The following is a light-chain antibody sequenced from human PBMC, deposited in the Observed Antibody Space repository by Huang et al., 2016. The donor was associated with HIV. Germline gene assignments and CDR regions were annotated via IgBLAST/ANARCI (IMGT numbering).Light chain of an antibody. CDR1: QRVEIS. Sequence: EVVLTQSPATVSVSPGQGATLSCRASQRVEISVAWYYKKPGQSPRLLIYGASGRAAGTPVRFSGSGSGTHFTLTISSLEPDDVGVYYCHQRHNWLTFGGGTKVEI. J-gene: IGKJ4*01. V-gene: IGKV3-11*01. CDR3: HQRHNWLT. CDR2: GAS.